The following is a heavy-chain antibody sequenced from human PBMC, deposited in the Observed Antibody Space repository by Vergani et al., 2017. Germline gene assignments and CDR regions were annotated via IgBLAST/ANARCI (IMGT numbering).Heavy chain of an antibody. CDR2: IYYSGST. D-gene: IGHD2-2*01. Sequence: QVQLQESGPGLVKPSETLSLTCTVSGGSISSYYWSWIRQPPGKGLEWIGYIYYSGSTNYNPSLKSRVTISVDTSKNQFSLTLSSVTAADTAVYYCAREGGVVPAARHFDYWGQGTLVTVSS. CDR1: GGSISSYY. V-gene: IGHV4-59*01. J-gene: IGHJ4*02. CDR3: AREGGVVPAARHFDY.